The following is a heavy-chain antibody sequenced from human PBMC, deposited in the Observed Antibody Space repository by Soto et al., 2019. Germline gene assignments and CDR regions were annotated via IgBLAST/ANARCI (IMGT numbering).Heavy chain of an antibody. V-gene: IGHV3-33*01. CDR1: GFTFSSFG. Sequence: QVQVVESGGGVVQPGRSLRLSCAASGFTFSSFGMHWVRQAPGKGLEWVSLIWCDGSKKSYGDSVKGRFTISRDNSRNTVYLQMNSLRADDTAVYYSARDASYYSLWSGYYPSRNGMDVWGQGTTVTVSS. CDR3: ARDASYYSLWSGYYPSRNGMDV. D-gene: IGHD3-3*01. CDR2: IWCDGSKK. J-gene: IGHJ6*02.